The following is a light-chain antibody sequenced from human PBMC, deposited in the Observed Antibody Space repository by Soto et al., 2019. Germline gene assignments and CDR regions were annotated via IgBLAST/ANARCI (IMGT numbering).Light chain of an antibody. V-gene: IGKV1-5*01. Sequence: DIQMTQSPSTRSASVGDRVTITCRASQSISSWLAWYQQKPGEAPKLLIYDASALPRGVPSRFSGSGSGTKFTLVIARVRGDDLETYWSELYETLWGTFGQGTRLDIK. CDR1: QSISSW. J-gene: IGKJ1*01. CDR2: DAS. CDR3: ELYETLWGT.